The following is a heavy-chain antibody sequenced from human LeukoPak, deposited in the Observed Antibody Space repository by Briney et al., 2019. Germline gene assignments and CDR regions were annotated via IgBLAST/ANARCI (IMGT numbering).Heavy chain of an antibody. CDR3: TREDHSNYNY. CDR1: GFTFSSYG. Sequence: GGSLRLSCAASGFTFSSYGMHWVRQAPGKGLEWVAVISYDGSNKYYADSVKGRFTISRDNSKNTLYLQMNSLRAEDTAVYYCTREDHSNYNYWGQGTLVTVSS. CDR2: ISYDGSNK. J-gene: IGHJ4*02. D-gene: IGHD4-11*01. V-gene: IGHV3-30*03.